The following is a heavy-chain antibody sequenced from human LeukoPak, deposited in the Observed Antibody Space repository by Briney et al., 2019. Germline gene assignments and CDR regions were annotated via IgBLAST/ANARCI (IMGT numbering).Heavy chain of an antibody. D-gene: IGHD4-17*01. Sequence: ASVKVSCKASGYTFTSYYMHWVRQAPGQGLEWMGWINPNSGGTNYAQKFQGWVTMTRDTSISTAYMELSRLRSDDTAVYYCARGGGATVTTTYYYYGMDVWGQGTTVTVSS. CDR3: ARGGGATVTTTYYYYGMDV. V-gene: IGHV1-2*04. CDR1: GYTFTSYY. CDR2: INPNSGGT. J-gene: IGHJ6*02.